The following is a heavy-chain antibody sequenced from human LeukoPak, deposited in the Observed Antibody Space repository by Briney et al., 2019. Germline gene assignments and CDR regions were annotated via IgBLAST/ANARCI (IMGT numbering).Heavy chain of an antibody. CDR3: ARGVATTNLPQYYYYMDV. J-gene: IGHJ6*03. V-gene: IGHV1-2*02. CDR2: INPNSGGT. D-gene: IGHD5-12*01. Sequence: PGASVKVSCKASGYTFTGYYMHWVRQAPGQGLEWMGWINPNSGGTNYAQKFQGRVTMTRDTSISTAYMELSRLRSDDTAVYYCARGVATTNLPQYYYYMDVWGKGTTVTVSS. CDR1: GYTFTGYY.